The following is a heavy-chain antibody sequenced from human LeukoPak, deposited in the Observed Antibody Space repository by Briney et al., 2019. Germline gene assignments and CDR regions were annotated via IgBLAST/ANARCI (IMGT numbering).Heavy chain of an antibody. J-gene: IGHJ6*03. CDR2: INTNTGNP. D-gene: IGHD3-10*01. Sequence: ASVKVSCKASGYTFTSYAMNWVRQAPGQGLEWMGWINTNTGNPTYAQGFTGRFVFSLDTSVSTAYLQISSLKAEDTAVYYCARDTVLWFGESTTGYYYMDVWGKGTTVTASS. V-gene: IGHV7-4-1*02. CDR3: ARDTVLWFGESTTGYYYMDV. CDR1: GYTFTSYA.